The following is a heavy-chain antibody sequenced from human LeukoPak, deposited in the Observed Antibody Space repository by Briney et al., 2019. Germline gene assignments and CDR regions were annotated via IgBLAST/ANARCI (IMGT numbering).Heavy chain of an antibody. CDR2: FSYSGST. V-gene: IGHV4-39*01. D-gene: IGHD6-13*01. Sequence: PSETLSLPCTVSGGSIISSSYYWGWIRPPPGKGLEWVASFSYSGSTYYNPSLKSRVTISVDTSKSQFSLRLSSVTAADTAVYYCARNAVEQQLAYFDYWGQGTLVTVSS. J-gene: IGHJ4*02. CDR1: GGSIISSSYY. CDR3: ARNAVEQQLAYFDY.